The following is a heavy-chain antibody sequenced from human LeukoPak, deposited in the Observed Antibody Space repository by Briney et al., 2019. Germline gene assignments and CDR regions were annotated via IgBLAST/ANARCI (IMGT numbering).Heavy chain of an antibody. Sequence: GGSLRLSCAASGFTFSSYAMSWVRQAPGKGLEWVSAISGSGGSTYYADSVKGRFTISRDNSKNTLYLQMNSLKTEDTAVYYCTTDVTLVGATAGGYWGQGTLATVSS. V-gene: IGHV3-23*01. CDR1: GFTFSSYA. CDR3: TTDVTLVGATAGGY. CDR2: ISGSGGST. D-gene: IGHD1-26*01. J-gene: IGHJ4*02.